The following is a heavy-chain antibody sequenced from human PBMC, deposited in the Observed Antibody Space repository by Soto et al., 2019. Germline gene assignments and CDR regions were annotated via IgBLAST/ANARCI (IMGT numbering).Heavy chain of an antibody. CDR1: GGTISRYY. CDR2: MYNTGST. CDR3: ARDLWGYCGTDCYPLDV. D-gene: IGHD2-21*02. J-gene: IGHJ6*02. Sequence: QVQLQESGPGLVKPSETLSLTCTVSGGTISRYYWSWIRQPPGKGLEWIGYMYNTGSTVYNPSFKSLVTIPVDTSKNQFSLMLNSLTAADTAVYYCARDLWGYCGTDCYPLDVWGQGTTVTVSS. V-gene: IGHV4-59*01.